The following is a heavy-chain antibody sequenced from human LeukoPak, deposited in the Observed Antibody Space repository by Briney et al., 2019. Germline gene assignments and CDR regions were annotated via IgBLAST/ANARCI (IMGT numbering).Heavy chain of an antibody. D-gene: IGHD3-3*01. J-gene: IGHJ5*02. CDR2: INYSGST. CDR1: GGSISNTFYY. V-gene: IGHV4-39*07. Sequence: SETLSLTCTVSGGSISNTFYYWGWIRQPPGKGLEWIGSINYSGSTYYNPSLKSRVTISIDTSKNQFSQKLSSVTTADTAFYYCARVRFLEWLSILGNNWFDTWGQGTLVTVSS. CDR3: ARVRFLEWLSILGNNWFDT.